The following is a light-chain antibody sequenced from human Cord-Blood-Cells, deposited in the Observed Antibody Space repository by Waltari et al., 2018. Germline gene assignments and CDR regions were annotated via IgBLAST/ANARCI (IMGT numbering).Light chain of an antibody. Sequence: QSVLTPPPSVSGAPGQRVTISCTGSSSNIGAGYDVHWYQQLPGTAPKLLIYGNSNRPSVFPDRFSGSKSGTSASLAITGLQAEDEADYYCQSYDSSLSGYWVFGGGTKLTVL. V-gene: IGLV1-40*01. CDR2: GNS. CDR1: SSNIGAGYD. CDR3: QSYDSSLSGYWV. J-gene: IGLJ3*02.